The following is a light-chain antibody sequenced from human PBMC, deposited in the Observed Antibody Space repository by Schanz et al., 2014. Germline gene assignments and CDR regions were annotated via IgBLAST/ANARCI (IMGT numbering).Light chain of an antibody. CDR3: QQYNNWPPYA. V-gene: IGKV3-15*01. CDR1: QSVRSN. CDR2: DAS. Sequence: EIVMTQSPGTLSVSPGERATLSCRASQSVRSNLAWYQQKPDQAPRLLIYDASTRATGIPAKFSGSGSGTEFTLTISSLQSEDFAVYFCQQYNNWPPYAFGQGTKVEIK. J-gene: IGKJ2*01.